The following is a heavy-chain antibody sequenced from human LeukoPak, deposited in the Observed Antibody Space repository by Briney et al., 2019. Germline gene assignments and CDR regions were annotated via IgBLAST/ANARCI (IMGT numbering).Heavy chain of an antibody. Sequence: SQTLSLTCTVSGGSISSGGYYWNWIRQHPGKGLEWIGYIYYSGSTYYKPSLKSRVTISVDTSKNQFSLKLSSVTAADTAVYYCARDLWSSSSGSYIDYWGQGTLVTVSS. CDR3: ARDLWSSSSGSYIDY. J-gene: IGHJ4*02. CDR2: IYYSGST. V-gene: IGHV4-31*03. CDR1: GGSISSGGYY. D-gene: IGHD6-6*01.